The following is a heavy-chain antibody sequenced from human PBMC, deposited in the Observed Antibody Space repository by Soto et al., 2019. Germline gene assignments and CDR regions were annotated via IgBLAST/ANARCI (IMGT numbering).Heavy chain of an antibody. CDR2: VIPMFGTP. J-gene: IGHJ4*02. D-gene: IGHD5-12*01. CDR1: GGSFSNHA. Sequence: QVQLVQSGAEVKKPGSSVKVSCKTSGGSFSNHAISWVRQAPGQGLEWLGGVIPMFGTPNYAQKFQGRVTLTADESTSTAYMELRSLKSEDTAVYFCVRSGAEVATTFLVRYDFDYWGQGTLVTVSS. V-gene: IGHV1-69*12. CDR3: VRSGAEVATTFLVRYDFDY.